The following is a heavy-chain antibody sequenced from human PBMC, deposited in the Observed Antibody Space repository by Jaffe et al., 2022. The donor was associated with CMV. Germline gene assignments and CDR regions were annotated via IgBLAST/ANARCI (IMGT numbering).Heavy chain of an antibody. CDR1: GGSFSSYP. CDR2: INHSGST. V-gene: IGHV4-34*01. CDR3: ARGFYYDSGASYFH. D-gene: IGHD3-22*01. J-gene: IGHJ4*02. Sequence: QVQLQQWGAGLLKPSETLSLTCAVYGGSFSSYPCTWIRQPPGKGLEWIGGINHSGSTNYDPSLKSRVVISMDTSKNQFSLRLSPVTAADTAVYYCARGFYYDSGASYFHWGQGALVTVSS.